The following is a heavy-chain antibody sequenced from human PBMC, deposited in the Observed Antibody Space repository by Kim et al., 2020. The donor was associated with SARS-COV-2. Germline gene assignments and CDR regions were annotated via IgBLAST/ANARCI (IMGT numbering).Heavy chain of an antibody. D-gene: IGHD6-19*01. CDR2: INHSGST. J-gene: IGHJ3*02. Sequence: SETLSLTCAVYGGSFSGYYWSWIRQPPGKGLEWIGEINHSGSTNYNPSLKSRVTISVDTSKNQFSLKLSSVTAADTAVYYCAGESDRPAGCIWGQGTMVTVSS. V-gene: IGHV4-34*01. CDR3: AGESDRPAGCI. CDR1: GGSFSGYY.